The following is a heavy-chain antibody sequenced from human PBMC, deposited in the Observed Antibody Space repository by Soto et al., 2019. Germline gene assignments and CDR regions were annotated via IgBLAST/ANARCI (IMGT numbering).Heavy chain of an antibody. CDR3: AKMGDYLFDY. J-gene: IGHJ4*02. V-gene: IGHV4-4*02. Sequence: SETLSLTCAVSGGSISSSNWWSWVRQPPGKGLEWIGEIYHSGSTNYNPSLKSRLTISVDKSKNQFSLKLSSVTAADTAMYYCAKMGDYLFDYWGQGTLVTVSS. D-gene: IGHD3-16*01. CDR1: GGSISSSNW. CDR2: IYHSGST.